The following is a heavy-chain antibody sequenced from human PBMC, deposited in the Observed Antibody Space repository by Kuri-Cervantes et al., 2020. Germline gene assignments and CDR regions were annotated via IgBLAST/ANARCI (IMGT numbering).Heavy chain of an antibody. J-gene: IGHJ4*02. V-gene: IGHV1-24*01. D-gene: IGHD6-19*01. CDR3: ATGAQWLVPH. CDR1: GYTFTGYY. CDR2: FDPEDGET. Sequence: ASVKVSCKASGYTFTGYYMHWVRQAPGKGLEWMGGFDPEDGETIYAQKFQGRVTMTEDTSTDTAYMELSSLRSEDTAVYYCATGAQWLVPHWGQGTLVTVSS.